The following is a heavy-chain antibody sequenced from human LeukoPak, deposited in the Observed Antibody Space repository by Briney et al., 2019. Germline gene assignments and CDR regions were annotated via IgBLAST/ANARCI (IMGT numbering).Heavy chain of an antibody. J-gene: IGHJ4*02. D-gene: IGHD3-22*01. Sequence: GGSLTLSCAASGLTFSSYSMHSVRQAPGKGLGWVSVILYDGRNKYYADSVKGRFTIYRDNYKKTLYLQMNRLRAEDTAVYYCARDYADSYDSSGYHDYWGQGTLVTVSS. CDR2: ILYDGRNK. V-gene: IGHV3-30*04. CDR1: GLTFSSYS. CDR3: ARDYADSYDSSGYHDY.